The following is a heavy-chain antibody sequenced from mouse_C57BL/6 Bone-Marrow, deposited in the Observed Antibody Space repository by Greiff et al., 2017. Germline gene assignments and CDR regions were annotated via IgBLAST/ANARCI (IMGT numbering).Heavy chain of an antibody. CDR3: ARRYYYGSSRYFDV. Sequence: EVQLVESGGDLVKPGGSLKLSCAASGFTFSSYGMSWVRQTPDKRLEWVATISSGGSYTYYPDSVKGRFTISRDNAKNTLYLQMSSLKSEDTAMXYCARRYYYGSSRYFDVWGTGTTVTVSS. D-gene: IGHD1-1*01. CDR2: ISSGGSYT. V-gene: IGHV5-6*01. J-gene: IGHJ1*03. CDR1: GFTFSSYG.